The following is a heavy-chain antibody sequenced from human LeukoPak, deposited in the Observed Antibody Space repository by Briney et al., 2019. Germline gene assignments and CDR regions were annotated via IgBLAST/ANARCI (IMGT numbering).Heavy chain of an antibody. D-gene: IGHD4/OR15-4a*01. Sequence: GGSLRLSCAASGFTVSSNYMSWVRQAPGKGLEWVSVIYSGGSTYYADSVKGRFTISRDNSKNTLYLQMNSLRAEDTAVYYCARAPNTRLYYGMDVWAKGPRSPSP. CDR3: ARAPNTRLYYGMDV. V-gene: IGHV3-53*01. J-gene: IGHJ6*02. CDR2: IYSGGST. CDR1: GFTVSSNY.